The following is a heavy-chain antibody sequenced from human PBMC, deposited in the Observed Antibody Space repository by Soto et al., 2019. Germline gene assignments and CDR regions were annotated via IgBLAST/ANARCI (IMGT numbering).Heavy chain of an antibody. CDR1: EFTFSSDA. Sequence: GGSLRRACAASEFTFSSDAMTWVRQAPGKGLELVSSISGSGSTYYADSVKGRFTISRDNSKNTLYLQMNGLRAEGTAVYYCASPGTIEVAGGYWYFDLWGRSTLVTVSS. J-gene: IGHJ2*01. D-gene: IGHD6-19*01. CDR3: ASPGTIEVAGGYWYFDL. CDR2: ISGSGST. V-gene: IGHV3-23*01.